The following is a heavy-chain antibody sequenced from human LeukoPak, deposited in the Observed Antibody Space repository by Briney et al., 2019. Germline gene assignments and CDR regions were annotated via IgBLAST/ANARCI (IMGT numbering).Heavy chain of an antibody. V-gene: IGHV4-59*01. Sequence: SETLSLTCTVSGGSISSYYWSWIRQPPGKGLEWIGYIYYSGSTNYNPSLKSRVTISVDTSKNQFSLKLSSVTAADTAVYYCAGQDCSGGSRYFGYAFDIWGQGTMVTVSS. CDR1: GGSISSYY. J-gene: IGHJ3*02. D-gene: IGHD2-15*01. CDR2: IYYSGST. CDR3: AGQDCSGGSRYFGYAFDI.